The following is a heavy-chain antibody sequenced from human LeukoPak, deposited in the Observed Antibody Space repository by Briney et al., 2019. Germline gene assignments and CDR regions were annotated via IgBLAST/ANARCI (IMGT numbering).Heavy chain of an antibody. D-gene: IGHD2-2*01. CDR2: INSDGSST. V-gene: IGHV3-74*01. CDR1: GFTFSSYW. CDR3: ARDVGYCSSTSCYLAY. Sequence: GGSLRLSCAASGFTFSSYWMHWVRHAPGKGLVWVSRINSDGSSTSYADSVKGRFTISRDNSKNTLYLQMNSLRAEDTAVYYCARDVGYCSSTSCYLAYWGQGTLVTVSS. J-gene: IGHJ4*02.